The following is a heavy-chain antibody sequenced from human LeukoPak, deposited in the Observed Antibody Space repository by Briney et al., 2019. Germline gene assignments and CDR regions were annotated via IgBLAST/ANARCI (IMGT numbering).Heavy chain of an antibody. V-gene: IGHV5-51*01. J-gene: IGHJ4*02. CDR1: GYSFPDYW. D-gene: IGHD5-24*01. CDR2: IYPADSDT. Sequence: GESLKISCKGSGYSFPDYWIDWVRQMPGQGLEWMGIIYPADSDTRYSPSFQGQVTISADKSINTAYLQWSTLKASDAATYYCARRRGDGYNSPFDYWGQGTLVTVPS. CDR3: ARRRGDGYNSPFDY.